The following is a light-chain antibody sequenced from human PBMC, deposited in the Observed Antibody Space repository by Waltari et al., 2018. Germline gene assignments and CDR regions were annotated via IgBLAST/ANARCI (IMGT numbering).Light chain of an antibody. V-gene: IGLV3-19*01. CDR2: EQN. CDR1: SLRSYY. CDR3: HSRDASGVGGS. J-gene: IGLJ2*01. Sequence: SSELTQDPAVSVAMGQPVRIPCHGNSLRSYYSSWYQQRPGKAPRLVMFEQNNRPSGVPDRFSGSNSDNTASLTITGAQAEDEASYYCHSRDASGVGGSFGGGTKLTVL.